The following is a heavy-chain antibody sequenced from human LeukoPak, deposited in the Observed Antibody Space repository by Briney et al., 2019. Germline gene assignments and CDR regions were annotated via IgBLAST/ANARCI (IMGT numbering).Heavy chain of an antibody. CDR3: ARAYDSSGYWPEYFHH. CDR2: IYGGGST. Sequence: QPGGSLRLSCAASGFAVSNNYMSWVRQGPGKGLEWVSIIYGGGSTYYADSVNGRFTISRHNSKNTLFLQMNSLRTEDTAVYYCARAYDSSGYWPEYFHHWGQGTLVTVSS. J-gene: IGHJ1*01. D-gene: IGHD3-22*01. V-gene: IGHV3-53*04. CDR1: GFAVSNNY.